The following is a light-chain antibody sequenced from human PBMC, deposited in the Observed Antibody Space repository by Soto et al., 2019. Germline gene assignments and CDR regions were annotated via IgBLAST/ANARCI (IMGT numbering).Light chain of an antibody. CDR3: QQYYSAPLT. Sequence: DIVMTQSPDSLAVSLGERATINCKSSQRVLHSSNNKNCLAWYQQKPGQPPKLLIFWASNRESGVPDRFSGSGSGTDFTLTISSLQAEDVAVYYCQQYYSAPLTFGPGTKVDIK. J-gene: IGKJ3*01. V-gene: IGKV4-1*01. CDR2: WAS. CDR1: QRVLHSSNNKNC.